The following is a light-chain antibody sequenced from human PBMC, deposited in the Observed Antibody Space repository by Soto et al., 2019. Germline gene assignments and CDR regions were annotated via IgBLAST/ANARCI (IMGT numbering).Light chain of an antibody. Sequence: QSALTQPRSVSGSPGQSVTISCTGTSSDVGGYNYVSWYQHHPGKAPKLMIYDVTKRPSGVRDRFSASKSGNTASLTISGLQAEDEADYYCCSYAGRYTYVFGTGTKLTVL. CDR1: SSDVGGYNY. V-gene: IGLV2-11*01. CDR2: DVT. J-gene: IGLJ1*01. CDR3: CSYAGRYTYV.